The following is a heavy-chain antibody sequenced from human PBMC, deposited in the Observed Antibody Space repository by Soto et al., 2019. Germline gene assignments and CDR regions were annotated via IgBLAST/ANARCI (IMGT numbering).Heavy chain of an antibody. J-gene: IGHJ6*01. V-gene: IGHV3-30-3*01. Sequence: QVQLVESGGGVVQPGRSLRLSCVASGFTFSNYVMHWVRRAPGKGLEWVAVVSFAGTNKYYPDSVKGRFTISRDNSRNTLSLEMHSLTAEDTAVYYCAREGSAVVDYGLDVWGQGTPVTVSP. CDR1: GFTFSNYV. CDR2: VSFAGTNK. CDR3: AREGSAVVDYGLDV. D-gene: IGHD2-21*01.